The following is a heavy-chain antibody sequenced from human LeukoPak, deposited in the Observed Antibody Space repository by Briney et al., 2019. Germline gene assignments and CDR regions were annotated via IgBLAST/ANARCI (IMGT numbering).Heavy chain of an antibody. Sequence: SETLSLTCTVSGGSISSYYWSWIRQPPGKGLEWIGYIYYSGSTNYNPSLKSRVTISVDTSKNQFSLKLSSVTAADTAVYYCARARTTGTTGYYGMTSGAKGPRSPSP. V-gene: IGHV4-59*01. CDR3: ARARTTGTTGYYGMTS. CDR1: GGSISSYY. CDR2: IYYSGST. D-gene: IGHD1-1*01. J-gene: IGHJ6*02.